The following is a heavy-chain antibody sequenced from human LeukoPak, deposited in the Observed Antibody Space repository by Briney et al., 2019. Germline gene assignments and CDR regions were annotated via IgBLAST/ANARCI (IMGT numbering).Heavy chain of an antibody. J-gene: IGHJ3*02. V-gene: IGHV4-34*01. D-gene: IGHD5-12*01. CDR2: INHSGST. CDR1: GGSFTGYY. Sequence: SENLALTCALYGGSFTGYYWRWIRQPPGKGLEWIGEINHSGSTKYNPSLKSRVTISVDTSTKQFFLRLTSVTAADTAVYYCACHAVRYSAYDREEDAFDIWGQGTMVTVSS. CDR3: ACHAVRYSAYDREEDAFDI.